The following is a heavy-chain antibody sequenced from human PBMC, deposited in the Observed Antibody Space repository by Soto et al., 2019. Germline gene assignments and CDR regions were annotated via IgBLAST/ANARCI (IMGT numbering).Heavy chain of an antibody. J-gene: IGHJ6*02. V-gene: IGHV3-7*03. D-gene: IGHD3-3*01. CDR3: ARSGDFWSGYPYYYYYGMDV. Sequence: GGSLRLSCAASGFTFSSYWMSWVRQAPGKGLEWVANIKQDGSEKYYVDSVKGRFTISRDNAKNSLYLQMNSLRAEDTAVYYCARSGDFWSGYPYYYYYGMDVWGQGTTVTVSS. CDR1: GFTFSSYW. CDR2: IKQDGSEK.